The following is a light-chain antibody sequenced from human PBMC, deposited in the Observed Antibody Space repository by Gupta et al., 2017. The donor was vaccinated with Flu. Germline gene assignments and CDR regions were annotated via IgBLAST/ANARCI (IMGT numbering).Light chain of an antibody. J-gene: IGLJ3*02. Sequence: SYVLTQPPSVSVAPGQTARMTCGGANIGSKSVHWYQQKPGQAPVVVVYDDSDRPSGIPERFSCSHSGNTDTPTITSVDAGDEADDDCYVWDGGRDDSWLFGGGTKLTVL. CDR1: NIGSKS. V-gene: IGLV3-21*02. CDR2: DDS. CDR3: YVWDGGRDDSWL.